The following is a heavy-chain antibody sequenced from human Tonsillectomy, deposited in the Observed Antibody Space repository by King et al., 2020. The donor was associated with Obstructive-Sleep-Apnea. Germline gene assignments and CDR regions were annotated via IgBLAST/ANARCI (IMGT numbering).Heavy chain of an antibody. Sequence: VQLVESGGGVVQPGRSLRLSCAASGFTFSNYAMHWVRQAPGQGLEWVAVISYDGSNKYYADSVKGRFTISRDNSKNTLYVQMNSLGAEDTAVYYCARDFKGLIVWSGFQHWGQGTLVTVSS. V-gene: IGHV3-30*04. J-gene: IGHJ1*01. CDR1: GFTFSNYA. CDR3: ARDFKGLIVWSGFQH. CDR2: ISYDGSNK. D-gene: IGHD3-22*01.